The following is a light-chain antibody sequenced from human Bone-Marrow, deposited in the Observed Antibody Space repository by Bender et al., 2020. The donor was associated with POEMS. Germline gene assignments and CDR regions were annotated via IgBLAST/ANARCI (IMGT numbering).Light chain of an antibody. Sequence: QSALTQPASVSGSPGQSITISCTGTSSDVGSYNLVSWYQQHPGKAPKLIIYEDDKRPSGVSNRFSGSKSGNTVSLTISGLQAEDEADYYCCSYAGFIAMFGGGTKLTVL. J-gene: IGLJ3*02. CDR1: SSDVGSYNL. CDR3: CSYAGFIAM. CDR2: EDD. V-gene: IGLV2-23*01.